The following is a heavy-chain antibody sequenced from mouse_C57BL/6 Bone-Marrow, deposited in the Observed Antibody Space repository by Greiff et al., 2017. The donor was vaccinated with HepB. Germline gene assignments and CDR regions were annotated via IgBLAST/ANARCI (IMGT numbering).Heavy chain of an antibody. CDR3: AREQLRLYLDY. CDR2: IHPNSGST. CDR1: GYTFTSYW. J-gene: IGHJ2*01. V-gene: IGHV1-64*01. Sequence: QVQLQQPGAELVKPGASVKLSCKASGYTFTSYWMHWVKQRPGQGLEWIGMIHPNSGSTNYNEKFKSKATLTVDKSSSTAYMQLSSLTAEDSAVYYCAREQLRLYLDYWGQGTTLTVSS. D-gene: IGHD3-2*02.